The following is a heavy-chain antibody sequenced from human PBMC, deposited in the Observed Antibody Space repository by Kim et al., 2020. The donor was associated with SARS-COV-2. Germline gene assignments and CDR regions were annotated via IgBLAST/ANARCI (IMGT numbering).Heavy chain of an antibody. Sequence: GGSLRLSCAASGITFTNTWMSWVRQAPGKGLEWVCRIKSMTAGGTTDYAAPVKGRFTISRDDSKHTLYLQMSSLTTEDTAVYYCTTDLTWELRGGFDYWG. CDR1: GITFTNTW. V-gene: IGHV3-15*01. CDR3: TTDLTWELRGGFDY. J-gene: IGHJ4*01. D-gene: IGHD1-26*01. CDR2: IKSMTAGGTT.